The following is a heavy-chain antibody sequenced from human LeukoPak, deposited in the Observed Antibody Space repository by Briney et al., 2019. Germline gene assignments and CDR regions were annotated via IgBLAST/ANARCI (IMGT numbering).Heavy chain of an antibody. Sequence: SETLSLTCTVSGGSISSSSYYWGWIRQPPGKGLEWIGSIYYSGSTYYNPSLKSRVTISVDTSKNQFSLKLSSVTAADTAVYYCARRPYCSGGSCYSMNYFDYWGQGTLVTVSP. CDR1: GGSISSSSYY. V-gene: IGHV4-39*01. J-gene: IGHJ4*02. CDR3: ARRPYCSGGSCYSMNYFDY. CDR2: IYYSGST. D-gene: IGHD2-15*01.